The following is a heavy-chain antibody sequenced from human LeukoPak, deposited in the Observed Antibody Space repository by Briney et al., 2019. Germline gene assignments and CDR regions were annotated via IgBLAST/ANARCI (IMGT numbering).Heavy chain of an antibody. CDR3: AGDFIGLYCFDD. Sequence: GGSLRLSCAASGFTCSLYYMSWIRQAPGKGLEWVSYISSHSAPTNYADSVKGRFTISRDNAKNSLYLQMNSLRAEDTDVYYWAGDFIGLYCFDDSGQGAQVTVS. CDR2: ISSHSAPT. J-gene: IGHJ4*02. V-gene: IGHV3-11*05. CDR1: GFTCSLYY.